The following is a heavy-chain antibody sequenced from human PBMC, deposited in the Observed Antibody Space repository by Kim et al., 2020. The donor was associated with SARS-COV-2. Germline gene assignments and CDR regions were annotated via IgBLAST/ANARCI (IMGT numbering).Heavy chain of an antibody. CDR3: ARGNWFDP. CDR1: GGSFSGYY. CDR2: INHSGST. Sequence: SETLSLTCAVYGGSFSGYYWSWIRQPPGKGLEWIGEINHSGSTNYNPSLKSRVTISVDTSKNQFSLLLSSVTAADTAVYYCARGNWFDPWGQGTMVTVSS. J-gene: IGHJ5*02. V-gene: IGHV4-34*01.